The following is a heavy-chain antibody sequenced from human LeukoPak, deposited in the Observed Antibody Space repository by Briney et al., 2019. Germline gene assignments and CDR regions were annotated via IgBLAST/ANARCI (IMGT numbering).Heavy chain of an antibody. CDR3: ARGGGLDV. Sequence: GGSLRLSCSASGFTFSSYAMHWVRQAPGKGLEYVSSINTNGANTYYADSVKGRFTISRDNAKNSLYLQMSNLRAEDTAVYFCARGGGLDVWGQGATVTVSS. CDR1: GFTFSSYA. D-gene: IGHD3-16*01. CDR2: INTNGANT. J-gene: IGHJ6*02. V-gene: IGHV3-64*04.